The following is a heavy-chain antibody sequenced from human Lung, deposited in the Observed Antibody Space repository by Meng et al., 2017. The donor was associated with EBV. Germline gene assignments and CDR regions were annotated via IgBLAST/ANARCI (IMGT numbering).Heavy chain of an antibody. CDR1: GFIFSNYN. Sequence: EVQLVEFGGGLVKPGGSXXLSCAASGFIFSNYNINWVRQAPGKGLEWVSFISSSSSYIYYADSVRGRFTISRDNTKNSVSLQMNSLRAEDTAVYYCAREVWRGVGIDYWGQGILVTVSS. V-gene: IGHV3-21*01. CDR2: ISSSSSYI. D-gene: IGHD3-10*01. CDR3: AREVWRGVGIDY. J-gene: IGHJ4*02.